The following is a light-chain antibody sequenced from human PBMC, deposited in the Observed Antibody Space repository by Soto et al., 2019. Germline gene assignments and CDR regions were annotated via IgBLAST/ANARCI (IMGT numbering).Light chain of an antibody. J-gene: IGKJ5*01. Sequence: DIQMTQSPSSLYASVGDRVTITCRASESIARHLNWYQQKPGKAPKLLIYAASSLQNGVPSRFRGGGSGTDFTLTINNLQPEDFAAYYCQQTYSTLAITFGQGTRLEIK. CDR3: QQTYSTLAIT. CDR2: AAS. CDR1: ESIARH. V-gene: IGKV1-39*01.